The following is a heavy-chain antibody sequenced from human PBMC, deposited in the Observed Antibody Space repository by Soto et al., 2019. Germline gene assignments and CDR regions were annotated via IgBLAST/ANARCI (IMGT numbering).Heavy chain of an antibody. V-gene: IGHV3-30*03. CDR3: ATDQLPGYYYHSRGPFDS. J-gene: IGHJ4*02. Sequence: PGGSLRLSCGASGFTFSNYGMHWVRQAPGKGLEWVSFISNDGSNKNYADSVKGRFSISRDNFENTLSLQLNSLRAEDTAVYFCATDQLPGYYYHSRGPFDSWRQGTLVSVSS. CDR2: ISNDGSNK. D-gene: IGHD3-22*01. CDR1: GFTFSNYG.